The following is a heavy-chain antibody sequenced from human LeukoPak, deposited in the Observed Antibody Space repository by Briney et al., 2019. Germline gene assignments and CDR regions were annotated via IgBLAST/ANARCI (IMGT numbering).Heavy chain of an antibody. V-gene: IGHV4-30-4*08. CDR3: ARVKGEYDSSGYRNWFDP. D-gene: IGHD3-22*01. J-gene: IGHJ5*02. Sequence: ASETLSLTCTVSGGSISSGDYYWSWIRQPPGKGLEWIGYIYYSGSTYYNPSLKSRVTISVDTSKNQFSLKLSSVTAADTAVYYCARVKGEYDSSGYRNWFDPWAREPWSPSPQ. CDR2: IYYSGST. CDR1: GGSISSGDYY.